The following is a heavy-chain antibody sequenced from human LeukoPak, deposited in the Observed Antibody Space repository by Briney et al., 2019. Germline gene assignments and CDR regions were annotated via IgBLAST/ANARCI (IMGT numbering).Heavy chain of an antibody. D-gene: IGHD2-2*01. CDR3: AKLGSNVPHFDY. J-gene: IGHJ4*02. CDR2: ISYDGSNK. V-gene: IGHV3-30*18. CDR1: GFTFSSYG. Sequence: PGGSLRLSCAASGFTFSSYGMHWVRQAPGKGLEWVAVISYDGSNKYYADSVKGRFTISRDNSKNTLYLQMNSLRAEDTAVYYCAKLGSNVPHFDYWGQGTLVTVSS.